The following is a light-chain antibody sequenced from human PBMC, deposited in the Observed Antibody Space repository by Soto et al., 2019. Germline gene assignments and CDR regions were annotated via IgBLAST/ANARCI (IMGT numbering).Light chain of an antibody. CDR1: TSNIGDNY. CDR2: DNN. J-gene: IGLJ2*01. CDR3: ATWDDSLSSVV. V-gene: IGLV1-51*01. Sequence: QSVLTQPPSMSAAPGQKVTISCSGSTSNIGDNYVSWYQQVAGAAPQFLIYDNNKRPSGIPDRFSGSKSGTSATLDITGLQTGDEADYFCATWDDSLSSVVFGGGTKVTVL.